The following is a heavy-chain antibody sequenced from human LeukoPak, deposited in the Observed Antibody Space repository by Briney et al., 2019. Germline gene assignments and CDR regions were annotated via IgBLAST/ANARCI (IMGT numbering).Heavy chain of an antibody. CDR1: GYIFSDYY. J-gene: IGHJ4*02. D-gene: IGHD1-26*01. Sequence: GASVKVSCKASGYIFSDYYMHWVRQAPGQGLEWMGWINPDSGDTNYAQKFQGRVTMTRDTSISTAYLDLSRLTSDDTAVFYCAKLSPGLNIGNFYDYWGQGTLVTVSS. CDR2: INPDSGDT. CDR3: AKLSPGLNIGNFYDY. V-gene: IGHV1-2*02.